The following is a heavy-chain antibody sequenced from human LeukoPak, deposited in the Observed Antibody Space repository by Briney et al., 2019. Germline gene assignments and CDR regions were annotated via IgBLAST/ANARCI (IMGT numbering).Heavy chain of an antibody. CDR2: IKQDGSEK. J-gene: IGHJ4*02. D-gene: IGHD3-3*01. CDR1: GFAFKTSYKFTFTDYW. Sequence: GGSLRLSCVASGFAFKTSYKFTFTDYWMSWVRQAPGKGLEWVANIKQDGSEKYYLDSVTGRFTSSRDNAKNSLSLHLNSLRAEDTAPYYCATWDFWSGYRFESWGQGTLVTVSS. V-gene: IGHV3-7*03. CDR3: ATWDFWSGYRFES.